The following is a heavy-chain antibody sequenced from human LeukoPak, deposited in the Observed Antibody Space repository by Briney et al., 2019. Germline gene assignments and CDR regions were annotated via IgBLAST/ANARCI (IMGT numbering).Heavy chain of an antibody. V-gene: IGHV3-11*01. CDR1: GFTFSDYY. CDR2: ISSSGSTI. Sequence: GGSLRLSCAASGFTFSDYYMSWIRQAPGKGLEWASYISSSGSTIYYADSVKGRFTISRDNAKNSLYLQMNSLRAEDTALYYCARRDIVVVPAAIIGAFDIWGQGTMVTVSS. D-gene: IGHD2-2*02. J-gene: IGHJ3*02. CDR3: ARRDIVVVPAAIIGAFDI.